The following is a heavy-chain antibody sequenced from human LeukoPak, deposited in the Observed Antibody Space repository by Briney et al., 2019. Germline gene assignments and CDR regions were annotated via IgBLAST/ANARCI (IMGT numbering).Heavy chain of an antibody. V-gene: IGHV3-30*02. D-gene: IGHD2-15*01. J-gene: IGHJ4*02. CDR1: GFTFSSYG. CDR2: IRYDGSNK. Sequence: PGGSLRLSCAASGFTFSSYGMHWVRQAPGKGLEWVAFIRYDGSNKYYADSVKGRFTISRDNSKNTLYLQMNSLRAEDTAVYYCAKGPVYYCSGGSCYNSNVDYWGQGTLVSVSS. CDR3: AKGPVYYCSGGSCYNSNVDY.